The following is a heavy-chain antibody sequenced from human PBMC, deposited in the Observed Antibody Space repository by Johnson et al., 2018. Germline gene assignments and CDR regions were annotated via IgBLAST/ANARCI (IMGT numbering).Heavy chain of an antibody. J-gene: IGHJ3*02. CDR2: ISYDGGNK. CDR3: ARAPYDSSGYPDAFDI. V-gene: IGHV3-30*03. CDR1: GFTFSSYG. Sequence: QVQLVESGGGVVQPGRSLRLSCAASGFTFSSYGMHWVRQAPGKGLEWVAVISYDGGNKYYADSVRGRFTISRDNSKNTLYLKMNSLRAEDTAVYYCARAPYDSSGYPDAFDIWGQGTMVTVSS. D-gene: IGHD3-22*01.